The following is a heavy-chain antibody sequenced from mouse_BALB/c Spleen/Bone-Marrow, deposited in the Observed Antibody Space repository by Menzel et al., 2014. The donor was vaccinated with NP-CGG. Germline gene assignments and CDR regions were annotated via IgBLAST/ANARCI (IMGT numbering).Heavy chain of an antibody. CDR3: ARRIPYGYAMDY. CDR1: GYTFTEYT. V-gene: IGHV1-22*01. D-gene: IGHD2-2*01. Sequence: EVHLVESGPELVKPGASVKISCKTSGYTFTEYTMHWVKQSHGKSLEWIGTINPSNGGTSYNQKFKGKATLTVDKSSSTAYMELRSLTSEGSAVYYCARRIPYGYAMDYWGQGTSVTVSS. J-gene: IGHJ4*01. CDR2: INPSNGGT.